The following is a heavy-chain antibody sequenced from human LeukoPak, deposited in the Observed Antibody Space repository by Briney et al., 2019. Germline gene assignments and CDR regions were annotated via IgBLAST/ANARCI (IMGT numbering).Heavy chain of an antibody. CDR1: GFTFSSYA. CDR2: ISYDGSNK. CDR3: ARSHTDRTYCSSTSCYAY. V-gene: IGHV3-30-3*01. J-gene: IGHJ4*02. Sequence: PGGSLRLSCAASGFTFSSYAMQWVRQAPGKGLEWVAVISYDGSNKYYADSVKGRFTISRDNSKNTLYLQMNSLRAEDTAVYYCARSHTDRTYCSSTSCYAYWGQGTLVTVSS. D-gene: IGHD2-2*01.